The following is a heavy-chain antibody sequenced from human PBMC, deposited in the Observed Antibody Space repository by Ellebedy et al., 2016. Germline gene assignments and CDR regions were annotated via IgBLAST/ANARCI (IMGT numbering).Heavy chain of an antibody. V-gene: IGHV5-51*01. CDR1: GYSSTSYW. J-gene: IGHJ6*02. Sequence: GESLKISCKGSGYSSTSYWIGWVRQMPGKGLEWMGIIYPGDSDTRYSPSFQGQVTISADKSISTAYLQWSSLKASDTAMYYCARRKRGVGEPYYDFWSGYYKGRRHYYYGMDVWGQGTTVTVSS. D-gene: IGHD3-3*01. CDR3: ARRKRGVGEPYYDFWSGYYKGRRHYYYGMDV. CDR2: IYPGDSDT.